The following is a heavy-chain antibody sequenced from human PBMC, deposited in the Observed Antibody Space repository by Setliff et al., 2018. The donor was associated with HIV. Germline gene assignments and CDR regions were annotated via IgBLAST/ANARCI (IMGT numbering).Heavy chain of an antibody. D-gene: IGHD5-12*01. V-gene: IGHV1-3*01. J-gene: IGHJ6*02. CDR3: ARDSAIVTTIIDHYYGMDV. CDR2: VNADKGNI. Sequence: ASVKVSCKASGYTFASHAIHWVRQAPGQRLEWMGWVNADKGNIEYSKNFQGRVTISRDTSASTAYMELSSLRSEDTAVYYCARDSAIVTTIIDHYYGMDVWGQGTTVTVSS. CDR1: GYTFASHA.